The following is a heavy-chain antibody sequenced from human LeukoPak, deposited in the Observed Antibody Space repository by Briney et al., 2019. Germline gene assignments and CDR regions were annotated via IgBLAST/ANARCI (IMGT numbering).Heavy chain of an antibody. CDR3: ARAEYCSSTSCSLDWFDP. Sequence: SETLSLTCAVYGGSFSGYYWSWIRQPPGKGLEWIGEINHSGCTNYNPSLKSRVTISVDTSKNQFSLKLSSVTAADTAVYYCARAEYCSSTSCSLDWFDPWGQGTLVTVSS. CDR2: INHSGCT. J-gene: IGHJ5*02. V-gene: IGHV4-34*01. D-gene: IGHD2-2*01. CDR1: GGSFSGYY.